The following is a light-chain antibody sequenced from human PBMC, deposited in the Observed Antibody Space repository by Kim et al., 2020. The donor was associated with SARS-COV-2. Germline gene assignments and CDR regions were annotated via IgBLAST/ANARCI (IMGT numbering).Light chain of an antibody. CDR1: QSVLYSSNNKNY. V-gene: IGKV4-1*01. CDR2: WAS. J-gene: IGKJ2*01. CDR3: QQYYSTPRT. Sequence: DIVMTQSPDSLAVSLGERATINCKSSQSVLYSSNNKNYLAWYQQKPGQPPKLLIYWASTRESGVPDGFSGSGSGTDFTLTISSLQAEDVAVYYCQQYYSTPRTFGQGTKLEI.